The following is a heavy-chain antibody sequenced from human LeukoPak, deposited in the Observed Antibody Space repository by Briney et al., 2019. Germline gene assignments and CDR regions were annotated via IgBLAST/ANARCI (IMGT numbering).Heavy chain of an antibody. CDR3: AKDEYPNAFWSGYYAY. Sequence: GASLRLSCAASGFTFCGYAMSGVPEAPGKGLEWVSAISGSGDSTYYADSVRGGFTISRDISKNTLYLQMDSLRAEDTAVYYCAKDEYPNAFWSGYYAYWGQGTLVTVSS. J-gene: IGHJ4*02. D-gene: IGHD3-3*01. V-gene: IGHV3-23*01. CDR1: GFTFCGYA. CDR2: ISGSGDST.